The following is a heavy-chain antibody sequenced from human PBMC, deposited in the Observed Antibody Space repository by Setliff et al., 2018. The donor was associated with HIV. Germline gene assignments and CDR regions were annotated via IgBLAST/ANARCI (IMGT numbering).Heavy chain of an antibody. J-gene: IGHJ6*03. V-gene: IGHV1-69*05. Sequence: SVKVSCKASGGTFSNCAINWVRQAPGQGLEWMVGIIPILGTANYAQKFQGRVTITTDESTTTAYMELRSLRSEDTAVYYCARETYYGSGSYLPTEYYYYYMDVWGKGTTVTVSS. CDR3: ARETYYGSGSYLPTEYYYYYMDV. D-gene: IGHD3-10*01. CDR1: GGTFSNCA. CDR2: IIPILGTA.